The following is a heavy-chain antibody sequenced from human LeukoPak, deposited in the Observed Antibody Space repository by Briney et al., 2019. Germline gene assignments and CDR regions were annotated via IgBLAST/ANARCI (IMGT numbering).Heavy chain of an antibody. CDR2: IRYDGSDT. J-gene: IGHJ3*02. Sequence: GGSLRLSRAPSGFTFSNYGMHWVRQAPGKGLEWVAFIRYDGSDTYYADSVKGRFTISRDNSKNTLFLHMNSLRPEDTAIFYCAKNRVGHNYADAFEIWGQGTMVTISS. CDR3: AKNRVGHNYADAFEI. D-gene: IGHD5-24*01. V-gene: IGHV3-30*02. CDR1: GFTFSNYG.